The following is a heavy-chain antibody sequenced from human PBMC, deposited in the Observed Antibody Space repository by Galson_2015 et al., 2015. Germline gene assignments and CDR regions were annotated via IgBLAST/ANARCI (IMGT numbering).Heavy chain of an antibody. J-gene: IGHJ4*02. V-gene: IGHV6-1*01. CDR2: TYYRSKWYI. CDR1: GDSVSSNSVI. Sequence: CAISGDSVSSNSVIWHWIRRSPSRGLEWLGRTYYRSKWYIDYAASVNSRITINPDTSKNQFSLQLNSVTPEDTAVYYCVKAPDGTYGILQYWGQGTLVTVSS. CDR3: VKAPDGTYGILQY. D-gene: IGHD1-26*01.